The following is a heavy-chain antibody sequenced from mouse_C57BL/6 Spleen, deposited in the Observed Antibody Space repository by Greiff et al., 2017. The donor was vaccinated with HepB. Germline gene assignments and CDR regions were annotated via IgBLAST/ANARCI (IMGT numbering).Heavy chain of an antibody. CDR1: GYTFTSYW. D-gene: IGHD1-1*01. J-gene: IGHJ4*01. V-gene: IGHV1-64*01. Sequence: VQLQQPGAELVKPGASVKLSCKASGYTFTSYWMHWVKQRPGQGLEWIGMIHPNSGSTNYNEKFKSKATLTVDKSSSTAYMQLSSLTSEDSAVYYCASRSSYDYYAMDYWGQGTSVTVSS. CDR2: IHPNSGST. CDR3: ASRSSYDYYAMDY.